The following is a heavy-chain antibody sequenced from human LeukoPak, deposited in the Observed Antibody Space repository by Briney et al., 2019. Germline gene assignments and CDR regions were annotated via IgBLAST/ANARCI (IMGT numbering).Heavy chain of an antibody. D-gene: IGHD2/OR15-2a*01. CDR3: AKEFGNFRYFDY. CDR1: GFTFSSYA. V-gene: IGHV3-23*01. CDR2: IRDSGDTT. J-gene: IGHJ4*02. Sequence: GGSLRLSCAASGFTFSSYAMSWVRQAPGKGLEWVSGIRDSGDTTHYTVSVKGRFTISRDNSKNALYLQMNNLRAEDTAVYYCAKEFGNFRYFDYWGQGTLVTVSS.